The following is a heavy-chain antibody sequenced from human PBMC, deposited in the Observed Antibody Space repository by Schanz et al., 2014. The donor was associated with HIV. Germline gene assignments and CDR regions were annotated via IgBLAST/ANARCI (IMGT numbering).Heavy chain of an antibody. CDR3: ARSHYSVVSSRAMDV. CDR2: IIPIFGTP. V-gene: IGHV1-69*06. J-gene: IGHJ6*02. Sequence: QVQLVQSGAEVKKPGSSVKVSCKASGGTFSSYAISWVRQAPGQGLEWMGGIIPIFGTPNYAQKFQGRVTITADKATNTAFMELSSLKSEDTAVYYCARSHYSVVSSRAMDVWGQGTTVTVSS. D-gene: IGHD2-15*01. CDR1: GGTFSSYA.